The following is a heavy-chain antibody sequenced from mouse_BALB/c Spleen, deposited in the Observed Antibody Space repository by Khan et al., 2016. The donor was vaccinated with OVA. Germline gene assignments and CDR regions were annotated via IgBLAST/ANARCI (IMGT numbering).Heavy chain of an antibody. CDR3: DRTARVKN. Sequence: EVQLQESGPGLVKPSQSLSLTWPVTGYSITSGYCWHWIREFPRNKLEWMGYISYSGSTNYNPSLKSRIPITRNTSKNQFFLQLNSVTTEDADTYYCDRTARVKNWGQGTTLTVSS. CDR2: ISYSGST. D-gene: IGHD1-2*01. J-gene: IGHJ2*01. V-gene: IGHV3-1*02. CDR1: GYSITSGYC.